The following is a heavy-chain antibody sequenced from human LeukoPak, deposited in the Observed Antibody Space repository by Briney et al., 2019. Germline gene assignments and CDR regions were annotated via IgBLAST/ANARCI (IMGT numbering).Heavy chain of an antibody. CDR2: ISAYNGNT. D-gene: IGHD6-19*01. CDR1: GYTFTSYG. J-gene: IGHJ3*02. Sequence: ASVKVSCKASGYTFTSYGISWVRQAPGQGLEWMGWISAYNGNTNYAQKLQGRVTMTTDTSTSTAYMELRSLRSDDTAVYYCARDHIPVAVAGGLSFFDIWGQGTMVTVSS. CDR3: ARDHIPVAVAGGLSFFDI. V-gene: IGHV1-18*01.